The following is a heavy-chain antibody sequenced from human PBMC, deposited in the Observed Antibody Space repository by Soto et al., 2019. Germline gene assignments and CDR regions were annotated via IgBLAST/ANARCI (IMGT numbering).Heavy chain of an antibody. Sequence: QVQLVESGGGVVQPGGSPRLSCAASGFTFSRYFMHWVRQAPGKGLEWVAVIPYDESNKYYADSVKGRFTISRDNSKNTLYLEMSSLRPDDTAVYYCAKDRRYFGSGSYYNGFDPWGQGTLVTVSS. CDR2: IPYDESNK. CDR1: GFTFSRYF. CDR3: AKDRRYFGSGSYYNGFDP. D-gene: IGHD3-10*01. V-gene: IGHV3-30*18. J-gene: IGHJ5*02.